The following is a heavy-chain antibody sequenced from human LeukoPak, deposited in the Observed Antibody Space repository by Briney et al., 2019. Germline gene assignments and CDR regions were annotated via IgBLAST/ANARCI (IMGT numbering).Heavy chain of an antibody. Sequence: ASVKVSCKASGYTFTRYGISWVRQAPGQGLEWMGWISAYNGNTNYAQKLQGRVTMTTDTSTSTAYMELRSLRSDDTAVYYCARDGPRTYDDSSGHYFDYWGQGTLVTVSS. V-gene: IGHV1-18*01. CDR3: ARDGPRTYDDSSGHYFDY. J-gene: IGHJ4*02. CDR1: GYTFTRYG. D-gene: IGHD3-22*01. CDR2: ISAYNGNT.